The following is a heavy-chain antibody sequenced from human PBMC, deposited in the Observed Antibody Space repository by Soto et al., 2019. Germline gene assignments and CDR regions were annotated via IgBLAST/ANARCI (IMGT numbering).Heavy chain of an antibody. CDR3: ARNMDYFYGPGSGNGHGV. Sequence: QVQLVQSGAEVKEPGDSVRVSCEASGYTFTAYYIHWVRQVPGQGLEWMGWINTKFGDTTYAQDFQGRVTMTRDMSISTVYMELSRLTSDDTATYYCARNMDYFYGPGSGNGHGVWGQGTTVTVFS. CDR2: INTKFGDT. J-gene: IGHJ6*02. D-gene: IGHD3-10*01. V-gene: IGHV1-2*02. CDR1: GYTFTAYY.